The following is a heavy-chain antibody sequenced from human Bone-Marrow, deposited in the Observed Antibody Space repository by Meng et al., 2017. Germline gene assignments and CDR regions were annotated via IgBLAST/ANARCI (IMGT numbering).Heavy chain of an antibody. V-gene: IGHV3-30*04. J-gene: IGHJ4*02. CDR1: GFTFTCCA. Sequence: GESLKISCAASGFTFTCCALHWVRQAPGKGLEWVTAISYDGSDKYYADSVKGRFTISRDNSKNTVYLQMNSLRAEDTAVYYCARNGVTEFFDYWGQGTLVTVSS. D-gene: IGHD2-21*02. CDR3: ARNGVTEFFDY. CDR2: ISYDGSDK.